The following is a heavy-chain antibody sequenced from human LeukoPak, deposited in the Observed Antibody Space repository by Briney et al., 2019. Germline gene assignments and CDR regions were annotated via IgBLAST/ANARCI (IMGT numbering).Heavy chain of an antibody. Sequence: SETLSLTCSVSGGSIRNYFWSWIRQPAGKGLEWIGRIYTSGSTDYNPSHRSRVTMSVDTSRNQFSLKLTSMTAADTAVYYCARESKSYDGSGFYHDYWGQGTLVAVSS. CDR1: GGSIRNYF. J-gene: IGHJ4*02. V-gene: IGHV4-4*07. CDR3: ARESKSYDGSGFYHDY. CDR2: IYTSGST. D-gene: IGHD3-22*01.